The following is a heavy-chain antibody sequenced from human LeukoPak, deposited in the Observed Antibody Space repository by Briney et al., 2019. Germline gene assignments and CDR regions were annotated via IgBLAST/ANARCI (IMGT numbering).Heavy chain of an antibody. CDR3: AREIDFDWLLSYYFDY. J-gene: IGHJ4*02. Sequence: PGGSLRLSCAASGFTFSSYSMNWVRQAPGQGLEWVSSISSSSSYIYYADSVKGRFTISRDNAKNSLYLQMNSLRAEDTAVYYCAREIDFDWLLSYYFDYWGQGTLVTVSS. CDR1: GFTFSSYS. CDR2: ISSSSSYI. V-gene: IGHV3-21*01. D-gene: IGHD3-9*01.